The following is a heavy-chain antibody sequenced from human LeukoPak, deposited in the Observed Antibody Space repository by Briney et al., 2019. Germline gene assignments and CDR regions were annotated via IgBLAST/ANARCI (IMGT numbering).Heavy chain of an antibody. CDR3: ARIFVYDILTGYYEDY. CDR2: IIPIFGTA. D-gene: IGHD3-9*01. CDR1: GGTFSSYA. Sequence: SVKVSCKASGGTFSSYAISWVRQAPGQGLEWMGGIIPIFGTANYAQKLQGRVTMTTDTSTSTAYMELRSLRSDDTAVYYCARIFVYDILTGYYEDYWGQGTLVTVSS. V-gene: IGHV1-69*05. J-gene: IGHJ4*02.